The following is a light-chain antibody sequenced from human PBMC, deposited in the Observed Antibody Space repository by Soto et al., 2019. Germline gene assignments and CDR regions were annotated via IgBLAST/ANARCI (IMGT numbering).Light chain of an antibody. J-gene: IGLJ1*01. V-gene: IGLV2-14*01. CDR3: SSYTSSSTLLYV. CDR1: SSDVRGYNY. CDR2: EVS. Sequence: QSVLTQPASVSGSPGQSITISCTGTSSDVRGYNYVSWYQQHPGKAPKLMIYEVSNRPSGVSNRFSGSKSGNTASLTISGLQAEDEADYYCSSYTSSSTLLYVFGTGTKVTVL.